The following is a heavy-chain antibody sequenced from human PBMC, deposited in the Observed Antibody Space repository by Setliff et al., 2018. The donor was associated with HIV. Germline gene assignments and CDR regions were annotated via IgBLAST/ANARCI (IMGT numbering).Heavy chain of an antibody. CDR1: GGSIGGYS. CDR3: ARRPMVRGFGRYYFDY. J-gene: IGHJ4*02. Sequence: PSETLSLICSVSGGSIGGYSWGWIRQSPGRGLEWIGYIYPSTSANYNPSLKSRVRILLDTSKNQFSLRLTSVTAADTAVYFCARRPMVRGFGRYYFDYWGQGTLVTVSS. CDR2: IYPSTSA. D-gene: IGHD3-10*01. V-gene: IGHV4-4*09.